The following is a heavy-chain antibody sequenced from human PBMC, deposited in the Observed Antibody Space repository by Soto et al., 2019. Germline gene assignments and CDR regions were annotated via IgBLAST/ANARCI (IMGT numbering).Heavy chain of an antibody. Sequence: GGSLRLSCAASGFTFSSYAVSWVRQAPGKGPEWISSISGSGSTIYYADSVKGRFTISRDNSKNTLYLQMSSLRAEDAAVYYCAKVFYYYDSSGYYYFDYWGQGTLVTVSS. J-gene: IGHJ4*02. V-gene: IGHV3-23*01. CDR1: GFTFSSYA. CDR3: AKVFYYYDSSGYYYFDY. D-gene: IGHD3-22*01. CDR2: ISGSGSTI.